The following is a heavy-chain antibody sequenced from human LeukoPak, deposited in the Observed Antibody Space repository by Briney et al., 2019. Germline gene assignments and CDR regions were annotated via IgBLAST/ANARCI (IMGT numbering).Heavy chain of an antibody. D-gene: IGHD3-9*01. J-gene: IGHJ5*02. CDR1: GYSFKSYW. CDR2: IYPGDSDT. V-gene: IGHV5-51*01. Sequence: GEALKISCKGSGYSFKSYWIDWVRQMPGKGLEWMGIIYPGDSDTRYSPSFQGQVTISADKSISTAYLQWSSLKASDTAMYYCARSVRGRVTIFDWFDPWGQGTLVTVSS. CDR3: ARSVRGRVTIFDWFDP.